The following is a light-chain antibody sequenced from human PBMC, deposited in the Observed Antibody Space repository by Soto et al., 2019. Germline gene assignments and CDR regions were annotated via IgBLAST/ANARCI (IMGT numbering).Light chain of an antibody. Sequence: PAPRSGAPWPSITTPRTGKPSERGRYNYVSWYQQHPGKAPNLTIYDVSSRPSGVSSRFSGSKSGNTASLTISGLQAEDEADYYCGSFTSSSTYVFGTGTKVTVL. V-gene: IGLV2-14*03. CDR1: PSERGRYNY. CDR3: GSFTSSSTYV. CDR2: DVS. J-gene: IGLJ1*01.